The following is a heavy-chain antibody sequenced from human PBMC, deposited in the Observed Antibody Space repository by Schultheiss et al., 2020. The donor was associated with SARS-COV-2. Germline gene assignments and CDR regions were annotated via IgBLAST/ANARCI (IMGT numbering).Heavy chain of an antibody. D-gene: IGHD3-22*01. CDR1: GGSISSSNW. CDR3: ARDGAIHYDSSGYAGGMDV. Sequence: SETLSLTCAVSGGSISSSNWWSWVRQPPGKGLEWIGEIYHSGSTNYNPSLKSRVTISVDKSKNQFSLKLSSVTAADTAVYYCARDGAIHYDSSGYAGGMDVWGQGTTVTVSS. CDR2: IYHSGST. V-gene: IGHV4-4*02. J-gene: IGHJ6*02.